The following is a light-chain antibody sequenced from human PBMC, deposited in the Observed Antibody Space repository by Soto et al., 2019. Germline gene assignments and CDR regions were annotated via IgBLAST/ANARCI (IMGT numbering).Light chain of an antibody. CDR1: QSISSW. CDR2: AAS. CDR3: QQSYSTLG. J-gene: IGKJ5*01. V-gene: IGKV1-39*01. Sequence: DIQMTQSRSTLSASVGDRVTITCRASQSISSWLAWYQQKPGKAPKLLIYAASSLQSGVPSRFSGSGSGTDFTLTISSLQPEDFATYYCQQSYSTLGFGQGTRLEIK.